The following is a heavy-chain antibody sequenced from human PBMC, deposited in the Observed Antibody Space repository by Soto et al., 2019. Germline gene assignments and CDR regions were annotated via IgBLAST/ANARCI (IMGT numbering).Heavy chain of an antibody. D-gene: IGHD3-10*01. CDR2: MNPNSGNT. Sequence: ASVKVSCKASGYTFTSYDINWVRQATGQGLEWMGWMNPNSGNTGYAQKSQGRVTMTRNTSISTAYMELSSLRSEDTAVYYCARPDFSSTSCYSYYYGSGSYYSFRYWGQGTLVTVSS. CDR3: ARPDFSSTSCYSYYYGSGSYYSFRY. J-gene: IGHJ4*02. CDR1: GYTFTSYD. V-gene: IGHV1-8*01.